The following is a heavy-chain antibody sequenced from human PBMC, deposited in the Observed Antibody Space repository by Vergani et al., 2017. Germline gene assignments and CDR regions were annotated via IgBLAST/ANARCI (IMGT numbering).Heavy chain of an antibody. V-gene: IGHV4-61*02. J-gene: IGHJ3*02. CDR3: ARGNPYVDFDI. D-gene: IGHD3-16*01. CDR1: GASVSRGTYY. CDR2: MYTSGHT. Sequence: QVQLQESGPGLLKPSQTLSLTCTVSGASVSRGTYYWTWIRQPAGKKLEWIVRMYTSGHTIYNPSLNSRATISVDTSRNQISLKLTSVTATDTAIYFCARGNPYVDFDIWVQGTMITVSS.